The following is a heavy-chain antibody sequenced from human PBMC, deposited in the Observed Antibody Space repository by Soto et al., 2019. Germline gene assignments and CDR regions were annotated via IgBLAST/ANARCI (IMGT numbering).Heavy chain of an antibody. CDR3: AREGNLGRWLQPLDF. CDR1: GDSISAYS. CDR2: IHYNGNT. J-gene: IGHJ4*02. Sequence: QVQLQVSAPGLVKPSETLSLTCTVSGDSISAYSWSWVRQPPGKGLEWIGNIHYNGNTKYNPSLMSRVTMSVDTYKNQFSLKLISVTAADTAKYFCAREGNLGRWLQPLDFWGQGTLVTVSS. D-gene: IGHD5-12*01. V-gene: IGHV4-59*01.